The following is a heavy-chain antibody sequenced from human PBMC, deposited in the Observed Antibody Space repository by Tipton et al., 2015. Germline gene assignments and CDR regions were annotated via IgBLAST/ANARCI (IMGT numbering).Heavy chain of an antibody. D-gene: IGHD3-10*01. J-gene: IGHJ6*02. Sequence: TLSLTCTVSGDSVNSGNYYWSWIRQPPGKGLELIGYVCSGGSTNSNPSVKSRVTIFLTSNNQFSLEMTSGTAADTAIYYCARDLTDYYRAGRGMDVWGQGTTVPVSS. CDR1: GDSVNSGNYY. CDR2: VCSGGST. V-gene: IGHV4-61*01. CDR3: ARDLTDYYRAGRGMDV.